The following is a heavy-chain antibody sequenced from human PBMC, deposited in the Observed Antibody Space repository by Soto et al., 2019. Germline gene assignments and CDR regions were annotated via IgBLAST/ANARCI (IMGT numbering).Heavy chain of an antibody. CDR3: ARDLGIRFTNGTPRRSHLYDI. J-gene: IGHJ3*02. Sequence: SQTLSLTCAISGDSVSSNSAAWNWLRQSPSRGLEWLGRTYYRSKWYNDYAVSVKSRITINTDTSKNQFSLQLNSVTPEDTAVYYCARDLGIRFTNGTPRRSHLYDICGQGTMVTGSS. V-gene: IGHV6-1*01. CDR1: GDSVSSNSAA. CDR2: TYYRSKWYN. D-gene: IGHD1-1*01.